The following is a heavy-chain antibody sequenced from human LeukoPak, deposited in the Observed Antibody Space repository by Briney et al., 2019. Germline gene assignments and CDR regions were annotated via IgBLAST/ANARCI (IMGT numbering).Heavy chain of an antibody. V-gene: IGHV1-24*01. Sequence: ASVKVSCKVSGYTLTELSMHWVRQAPGKGLGWMGGFDPEDGETIYAQKFQGRVTMTEDTSTDTAYMELSSLRSEDTAVYYCATAYPRPGHYDSSGPTGLRYYYYYGMDVWGQGTTVTVSS. J-gene: IGHJ6*02. CDR3: ATAYPRPGHYDSSGPTGLRYYYYYGMDV. D-gene: IGHD3-22*01. CDR1: GYTLTELS. CDR2: FDPEDGET.